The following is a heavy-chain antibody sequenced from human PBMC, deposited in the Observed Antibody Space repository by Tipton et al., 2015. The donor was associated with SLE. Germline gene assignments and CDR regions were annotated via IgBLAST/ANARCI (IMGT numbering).Heavy chain of an antibody. Sequence: TLSLTCTVSGGSLGGHYWSWIRQPPGKGLEWIGYIHSSGTTNYNASLKTRLTISVDTSKNQFSLKLNSMTAADTAVYYCARGGWSLGYWGQGTRVTVSS. V-gene: IGHV4-59*11. CDR3: ARGGWSLGY. J-gene: IGHJ4*02. D-gene: IGHD2-15*01. CDR1: GGSLGGHY. CDR2: IHSSGTT.